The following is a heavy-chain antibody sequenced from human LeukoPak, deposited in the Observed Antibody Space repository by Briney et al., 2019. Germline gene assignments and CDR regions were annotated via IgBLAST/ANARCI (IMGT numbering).Heavy chain of an antibody. J-gene: IGHJ6*03. Sequence: ASVTVSCKASGGSFSSYAISWVRQAPGQGLEWMGGIIPIFATANYAQKFQGRVTITADESTNTAYMELSSLRSDDTAVYYCARGAVDYYMDVWGKGTTVTVSS. CDR3: ARGAVDYYMDV. CDR1: GGSFSSYA. V-gene: IGHV1-69*13. CDR2: IIPIFATA.